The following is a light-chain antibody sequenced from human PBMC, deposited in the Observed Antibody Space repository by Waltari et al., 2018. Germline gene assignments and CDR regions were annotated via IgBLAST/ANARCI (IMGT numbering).Light chain of an antibody. Sequence: QSVLTQPPSASGTPGQRVTISCSGTSSNIGRNYVFWFHQLPGTAPKVLIYKDNQRPSGVPYRFSGSKSGTSASLAISVLRSEDEADYYCATWDDSLSCYVFGSGTKVAVL. J-gene: IGLJ1*01. V-gene: IGLV1-47*01. CDR3: ATWDDSLSCYV. CDR2: KDN. CDR1: SSNIGRNY.